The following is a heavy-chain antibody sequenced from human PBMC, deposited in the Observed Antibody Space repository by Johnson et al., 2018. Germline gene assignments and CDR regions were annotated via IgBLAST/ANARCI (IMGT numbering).Heavy chain of an antibody. D-gene: IGHD6-19*01. J-gene: IGHJ6*02. V-gene: IGHV5-51*01. CDR2: IYPGDSDT. CDR3: AITGITVAPNYYYYGMDV. Sequence: EVQLLETGAEVKKPGESLKISCKGSGYSFTSYWIGWVRQMPGKGLEWMGIIYPGDSDTRYSPSFQGQVTISANKSIRTAYLQWSSLKASDTAMFYCAITGITVAPNYYYYGMDVWGQGTTVTVSS. CDR1: GYSFTSYW.